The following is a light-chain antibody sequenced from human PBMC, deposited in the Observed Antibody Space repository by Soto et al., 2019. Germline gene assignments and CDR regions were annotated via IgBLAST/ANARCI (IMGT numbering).Light chain of an antibody. V-gene: IGKV3-15*01. J-gene: IGKJ1*01. CDR3: QQYNNWPPT. CDR2: GAS. Sequence: TQSPDTLSLSPGERATLSCRASQSVSSNLAWYQQKPGQAPRLLIYGASTRATGIPARFSGSGSGTEFTLTISSLQSEDFAVYYCQQYNNWPPTFGQGTKVDIK. CDR1: QSVSSN.